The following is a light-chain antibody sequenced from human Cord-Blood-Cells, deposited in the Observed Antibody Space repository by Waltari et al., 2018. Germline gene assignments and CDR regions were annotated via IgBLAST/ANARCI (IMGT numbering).Light chain of an antibody. CDR3: SSYTSSSTLRV. Sequence: QSALTQPASVSGSPGQSSTISGPGTSSDVGGYNYVSWYQQHPGKAPKLMIYDVSNRPSGVSNRFSGSMSGNTASLTISGLQAEDEADYYCSSYTSSSTLRVFGTDQGHRP. CDR2: DVS. J-gene: IGLJ1*01. V-gene: IGLV2-14*03. CDR1: SSDVGGYNY.